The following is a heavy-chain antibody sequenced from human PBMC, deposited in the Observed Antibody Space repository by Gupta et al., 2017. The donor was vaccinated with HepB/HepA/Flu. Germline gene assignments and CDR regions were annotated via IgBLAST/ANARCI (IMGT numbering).Heavy chain of an antibody. Sequence: EVQLVESGGGLVKPGGSLSLSCAASGFTFSSYSMNWVRQAPGKGLGWVSSISSSSSYIYYADSVKGRFTISRDNAKNSLYLQMNSLRAEDTAVYYCARVRITIFGVVIMYDYWGQGTLVTVSS. D-gene: IGHD3-3*01. V-gene: IGHV3-21*01. CDR1: GFTFSSYS. CDR3: ARVRITIFGVVIMYDY. J-gene: IGHJ4*02. CDR2: ISSSSSYI.